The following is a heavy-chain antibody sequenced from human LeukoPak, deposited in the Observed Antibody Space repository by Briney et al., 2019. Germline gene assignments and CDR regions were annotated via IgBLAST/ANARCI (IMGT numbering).Heavy chain of an antibody. V-gene: IGHV3-23*01. J-gene: IGHJ4*02. Sequence: HPGGSLRLSCAASGFTFSSYAMSWVRQAPGKGLEWVSSISGSGGRTYYADSVKGRFTISRDNSKNTLYLQMNSLRAEDTAVYYCAKDRAYCGGDCYPGSDFDYWGQGTLVTVSS. CDR1: GFTFSSYA. CDR3: AKDRAYCGGDCYPGSDFDY. D-gene: IGHD2-21*02. CDR2: ISGSGGRT.